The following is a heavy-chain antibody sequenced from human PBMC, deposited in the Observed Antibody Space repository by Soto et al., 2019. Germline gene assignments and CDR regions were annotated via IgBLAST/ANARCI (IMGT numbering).Heavy chain of an antibody. J-gene: IGHJ4*02. CDR3: GSWAANNRGFGGPFDY. CDR2: ISGYNGNT. D-gene: IGHD2-15*01. Sequence: ASVKVSCKASGYTFTSHGISWVRQAPGQGLEWMGWISGYNGNTNYAQKLQGRATMTTDTSTSTAYMELRGRRSDDPAVYYCGSWAANNRGFGGPFDYWGQGTRVTV. V-gene: IGHV1-18*04. CDR1: GYTFTSHG.